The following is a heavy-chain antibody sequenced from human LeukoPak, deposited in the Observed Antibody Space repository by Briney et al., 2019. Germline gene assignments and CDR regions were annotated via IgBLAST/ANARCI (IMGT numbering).Heavy chain of an antibody. CDR1: GLTLSSYG. CDR2: ISHDGSNK. J-gene: IGHJ4*02. CDR3: ARRYCSAGICYSGFDY. V-gene: IGHV3-30*03. Sequence: PGGSLRLSCAASGLTLSSYGMHWVRQAPGKGLEWVAVISHDGSNKYYADSVKGRFTISRDNAKNSLFLQINNLRAEDTAVYYCARRYCSAGICYSGFDYWGQGTLVTVSS. D-gene: IGHD2-15*01.